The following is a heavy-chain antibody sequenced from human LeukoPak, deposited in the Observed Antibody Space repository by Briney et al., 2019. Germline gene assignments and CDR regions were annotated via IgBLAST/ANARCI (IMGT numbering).Heavy chain of an antibody. Sequence: PSETLPLTCTVSGGSISSYYWSWIRQPPGKGLEWTGYIYYSGSTNYNPSLKSRVTISVDTSKNQFSLKLSSVTAADTAVYYCARDGGYAFFDYWGQGTLVTVSS. V-gene: IGHV4-59*01. D-gene: IGHD5-12*01. CDR3: ARDGGYAFFDY. CDR1: GGSISSYY. J-gene: IGHJ4*02. CDR2: IYYSGST.